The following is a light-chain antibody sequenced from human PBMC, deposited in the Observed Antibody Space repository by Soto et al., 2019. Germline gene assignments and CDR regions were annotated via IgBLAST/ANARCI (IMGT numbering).Light chain of an antibody. CDR2: GAS. CDR1: QTVRDN. CDR3: QQYNIWPLT. Sequence: IVMTQSPATLSVSPGERATLSCRASQTVRDNLAWYQQKPGQAPRLLIYGASIRATGIPARFSGSGPGTEFTLTIDTLQSEDFAVYYCQQYNIWPLTFGGGTKVEIK. V-gene: IGKV3D-15*03. J-gene: IGKJ4*01.